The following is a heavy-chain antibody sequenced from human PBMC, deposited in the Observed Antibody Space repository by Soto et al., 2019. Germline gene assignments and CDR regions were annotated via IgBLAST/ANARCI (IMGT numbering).Heavy chain of an antibody. V-gene: IGHV1-69*02. CDR3: ASIFNDSFDWKTSITMVRGVINSAHDY. D-gene: IGHD3-10*01. CDR2: VIPILGIA. CDR1: GGTFSSYT. Sequence: VASVKVSCKASGGTFSSYTISWVRQAPGQGLEWMGRVIPILGIANYAQKFQGRVTITADKSTSTAYMELSSLRSEDTAVYYCASIFNDSFDWKTSITMVRGVINSAHDYWGQGTLVTVSS. J-gene: IGHJ4*02.